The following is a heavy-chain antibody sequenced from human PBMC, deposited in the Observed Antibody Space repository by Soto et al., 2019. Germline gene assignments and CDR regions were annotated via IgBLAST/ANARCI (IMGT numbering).Heavy chain of an antibody. CDR1: GGSFSGYY. D-gene: IGHD2-15*01. Sequence: QVQLQRWGAGLLKPSETLSLTCAVYGGSFSGYYWSWIRQPPGKGLEWIGEINHSGSTNYNPSLKSRVTISVDTSKNQFSLKLSSVTAADTAVYYCARGINIGSCSSHWGQGTLVTVSS. CDR3: ARGINIGSCSSH. J-gene: IGHJ4*02. V-gene: IGHV4-34*01. CDR2: INHSGST.